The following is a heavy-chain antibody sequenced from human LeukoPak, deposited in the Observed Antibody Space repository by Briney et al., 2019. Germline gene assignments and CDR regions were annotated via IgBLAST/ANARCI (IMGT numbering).Heavy chain of an antibody. V-gene: IGHV3-23*01. D-gene: IGHD6-19*01. CDR3: AKGGYSSGWLRGNWFDP. CDR2: ISGSGGST. CDR1: GFTFSSYA. J-gene: IGHJ5*02. Sequence: GGSLRLSCAASGFTFSSYAMSWVRQAPGKGLEWVSAISGSGGSTYYADSVKGRFTIPRDNSKNTLYLQMNSLRAEDTAVYYCAKGGYSSGWLRGNWFDPWGQGTLVTVSS.